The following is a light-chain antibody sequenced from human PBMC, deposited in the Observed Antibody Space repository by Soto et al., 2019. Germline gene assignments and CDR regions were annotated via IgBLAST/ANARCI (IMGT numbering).Light chain of an antibody. CDR3: QQYENLPT. CDR1: QGISSY. Sequence: DIQLTQSPSSLSASVGDRVTITCRVSQGISSYLNWYRQKPGGAPKLLIYDASNLEAGVPSRFRGSGSGTDFTFTISRLQPEDIATYYCQQYENLPTFGQGTRLEIK. CDR2: DAS. V-gene: IGKV1-33*01. J-gene: IGKJ5*01.